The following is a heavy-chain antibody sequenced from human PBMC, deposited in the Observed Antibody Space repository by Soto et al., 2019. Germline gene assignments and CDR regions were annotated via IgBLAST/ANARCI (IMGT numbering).Heavy chain of an antibody. V-gene: IGHV1-69*06. CDR1: GGTFSSYA. J-gene: IGHJ6*02. CDR2: IIPIFGTA. CDR3: ASYSSVGNYDFLNPTGYYYGMDV. D-gene: IGHD3-3*01. Sequence: SVKVSCKASGGTFSSYAISWVRQAPGQGLEWMGGIIPIFGTANYAQKFQGRVTITADKSTSTAYMELSSLRSEDTAVYYCASYSSVGNYDFLNPTGYYYGMDVWGQGTTVTVS.